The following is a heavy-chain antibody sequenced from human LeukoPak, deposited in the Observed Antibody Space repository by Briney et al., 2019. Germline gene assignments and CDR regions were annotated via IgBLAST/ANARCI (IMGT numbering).Heavy chain of an antibody. D-gene: IGHD6-19*01. J-gene: IGHJ3*02. Sequence: KASETLPLTCTVPRGSIRTYYWTWIRQPPGKGLEWIGYIYYSVSTNYNPSLKSRVTISVDTSKNQFSLKLISVTAADTAVYYCARPSSGWIDAFDIWGQGTMVTVSS. CDR1: RGSIRTYY. CDR2: IYYSVST. V-gene: IGHV4-59*08. CDR3: ARPSSGWIDAFDI.